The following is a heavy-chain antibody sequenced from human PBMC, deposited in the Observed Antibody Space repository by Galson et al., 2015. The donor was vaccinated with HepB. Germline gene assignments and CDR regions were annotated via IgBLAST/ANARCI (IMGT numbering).Heavy chain of an antibody. CDR2: ISYSGYT. V-gene: IGHV4-59*01. D-gene: IGHD3-10*01. CDR1: GGSMSGYW. CDR3: VRGSNYDSGTDNYHAFDI. J-gene: IGHJ3*02. Sequence: SETLSLTCSVSGGSMSGYWWNWIRQPPGKGLEYIGLISYSGYTDSNPSLKSRVAISVDTYRNQFSLNLRSVTAADTAVYYCVRGSNYDSGTDNYHAFDIWGQGKMVTVSS.